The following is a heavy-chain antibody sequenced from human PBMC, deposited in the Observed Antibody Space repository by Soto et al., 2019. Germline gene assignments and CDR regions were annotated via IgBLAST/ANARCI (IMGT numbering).Heavy chain of an antibody. CDR1: GFTFSSHW. CDR2: MNEDGSEK. J-gene: IGHJ3*02. Sequence: GGSLRLSCGASGFTFSSHWMTWVRQAPGKGLEWVANMNEDGSEKYYVASLKGRFTISRDNAKNSLYLQMNSRRAEDTAVYYCARRRSAHDAFDIWGQGTMVTVSS. V-gene: IGHV3-7*03. CDR3: ARRRSAHDAFDI.